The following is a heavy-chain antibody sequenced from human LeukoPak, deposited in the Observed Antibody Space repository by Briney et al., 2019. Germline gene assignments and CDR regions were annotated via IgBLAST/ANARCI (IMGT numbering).Heavy chain of an antibody. V-gene: IGHV1-46*01. Sequence: ASVKVSCKACGYIFTRHYMHWVRQAPGQGLEWMGIINPSGGSTIYAQKFQGRVTMTRDTSTSTVYMELSSLRSENTAVYYCARVLGGLAFRTFDYWGQGTLVTVSS. CDR3: ARVLGGLAFRTFDY. CDR1: GYIFTRHY. D-gene: IGHD3-16*01. J-gene: IGHJ4*02. CDR2: INPSGGST.